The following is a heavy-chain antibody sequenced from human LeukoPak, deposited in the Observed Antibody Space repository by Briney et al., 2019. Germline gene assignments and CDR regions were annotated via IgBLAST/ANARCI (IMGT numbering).Heavy chain of an antibody. D-gene: IGHD6-19*01. J-gene: IGHJ3*02. CDR1: GFTFGDYT. Sequence: PPGGSLRLSCTASGFTFGDYTLSWFRQAPGKGLEWVGFVRSKAYDGTTKYAASVRDRFIISRDDSKSIAYLQMNSLKTEDTAVYYCTRGGRNSGWYEGSDAFDIWGQGTLVTVSS. CDR3: TRGGRNSGWYEGSDAFDI. V-gene: IGHV3-49*03. CDR2: VRSKAYDGTT.